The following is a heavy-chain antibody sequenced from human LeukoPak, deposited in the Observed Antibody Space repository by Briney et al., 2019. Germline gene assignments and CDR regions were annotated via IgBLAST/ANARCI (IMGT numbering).Heavy chain of an antibody. Sequence: SETLSLTCTVSGGSISSSSYYWGGIRQPPGKGLEWIGSIYYSGSTYYNPSLKSRVTISVDTSKNQFSLKLSSVTAADTAVYYCARGRGYSYGFGRAPGQYNWFDPWGQGTLVTVSS. CDR2: IYYSGST. CDR1: GGSISSSSYY. J-gene: IGHJ5*02. D-gene: IGHD5-18*01. CDR3: ARGRGYSYGFGRAPGQYNWFDP. V-gene: IGHV4-39*01.